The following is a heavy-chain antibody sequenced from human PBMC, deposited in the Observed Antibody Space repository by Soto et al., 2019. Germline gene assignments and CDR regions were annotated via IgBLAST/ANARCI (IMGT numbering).Heavy chain of an antibody. J-gene: IGHJ6*02. V-gene: IGHV4-61*08. CDR2: IYYSGST. CDR3: ARVLWQLGNYGMDV. CDR1: GGSISSGGYY. D-gene: IGHD6-6*01. Sequence: PSETLSLTCTVSGGSISSGGYYWSWIRQHPGKGLEWIGYIYYSGSTNYNPSLKSRVTISVDTSKNQFSLKLSSVTAADTAVYYCARVLWQLGNYGMDVWGQGTTVTVSS.